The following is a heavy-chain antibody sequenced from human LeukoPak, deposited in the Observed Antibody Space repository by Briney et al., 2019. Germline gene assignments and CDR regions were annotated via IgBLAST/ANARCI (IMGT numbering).Heavy chain of an antibody. J-gene: IGHJ4*02. CDR3: ARDIPSGFYTPDY. CDR2: IETDGDEK. CDR1: GFTVSSNY. Sequence: GGSLRLSCAASGFTVSSNYMSWVRQAPGMGLEWVANIETDGDEKNYVDSVKGRFTISRDNARNSLYLQMNSLRVEDTAVYYCARDIPSGFYTPDYWGRGTLVTVSS. D-gene: IGHD5-12*01. V-gene: IGHV3-7*01.